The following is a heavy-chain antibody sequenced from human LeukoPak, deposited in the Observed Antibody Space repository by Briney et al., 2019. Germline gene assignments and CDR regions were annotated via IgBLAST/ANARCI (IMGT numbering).Heavy chain of an antibody. Sequence: SETLSLTCTVSGGSISSYYWSWIRQPAGKGLEWIGRIYTSGSTNYNPSLKSRVTMSVDTSKNQFSLKLSSVTAADTAVYYCAREEYCGGDCYSYYYYYYMDVWGKGTTVTVSS. D-gene: IGHD2-21*01. CDR2: IYTSGST. CDR1: GGSISSYY. V-gene: IGHV4-4*07. J-gene: IGHJ6*03. CDR3: AREEYCGGDCYSYYYYYYMDV.